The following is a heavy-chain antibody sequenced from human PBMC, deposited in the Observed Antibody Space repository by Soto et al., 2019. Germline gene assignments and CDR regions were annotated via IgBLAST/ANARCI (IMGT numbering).Heavy chain of an antibody. CDR2: IYYSGTT. Sequence: SETLSLTCTVSGGSISSYYWSWIRQPPGKGLEWIGYIYYSGTTSYNPSLKSRVTISVDTSKNQFSLKLSSVTAADTAVYYCARQVYCSGASCYSRPYDSFDIWGQGTMVTVSS. J-gene: IGHJ3*02. CDR1: GGSISSYY. D-gene: IGHD2-15*01. V-gene: IGHV4-59*08. CDR3: ARQVYCSGASCYSRPYDSFDI.